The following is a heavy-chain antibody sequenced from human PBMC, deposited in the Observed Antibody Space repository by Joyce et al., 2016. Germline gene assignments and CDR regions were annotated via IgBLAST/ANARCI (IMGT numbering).Heavy chain of an antibody. CDR2: ISSTGST. V-gene: IGHV4-59*02. Sequence: QVHLQESGPGLVKPSETLSPTCTVSGDSVTSLFWNWIRQPPGKGLEWVAHISSTGSTKYNPSLKSRATISLDAPRNQFSLKLTSVTAADTAIYYCARDGGYYFDYWGQGTLVAVSS. D-gene: IGHD3-16*01. CDR1: GDSVTSLF. CDR3: ARDGGYYFDY. J-gene: IGHJ4*02.